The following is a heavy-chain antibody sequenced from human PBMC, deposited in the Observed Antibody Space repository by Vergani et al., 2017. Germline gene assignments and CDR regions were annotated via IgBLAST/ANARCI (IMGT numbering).Heavy chain of an antibody. CDR3: VREGSYCGSTTCRNPSYVYYYHMDV. CDR1: GFTFSTYA. CDR2: IYYAGSKI. V-gene: IGHV3-33*01. J-gene: IGHJ6*03. D-gene: IGHD2-21*01. Sequence: QVQLVESGGGVVQPGRSLRLSCTSSGFTFSTYAMHWVRQAPGKGLEWVAIIYYAGSKIYYADSVKGRFTISRDNSRNTLDLLMSSLRAEDTAIYYCVREGSYCGSTTCRNPSYVYYYHMDVWGEGTTVTVSS.